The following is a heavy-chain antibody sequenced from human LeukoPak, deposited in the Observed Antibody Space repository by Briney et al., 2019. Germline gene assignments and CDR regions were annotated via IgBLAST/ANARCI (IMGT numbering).Heavy chain of an antibody. CDR1: GFTFVNYV. J-gene: IGHJ4*02. CDR3: ARNIAAAGTGGDY. Sequence: TGGSLRLSCEASGFTFVNYVMYWVRQAPGKGLEWVSGISASGGSTYYADSVKGRFTISRDNSKNTLYQQMNSLRAEDTAVYYCARNIAAAGTGGDYWGQGTLVTVSS. V-gene: IGHV3-23*01. CDR2: ISASGGST. D-gene: IGHD6-13*01.